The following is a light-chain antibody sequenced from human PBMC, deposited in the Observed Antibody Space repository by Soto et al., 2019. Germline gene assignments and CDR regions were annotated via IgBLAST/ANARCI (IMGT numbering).Light chain of an antibody. CDR3: HQYNNWPWT. Sequence: ETVMTQSPFTLSVSPGDTATLSCRASQRVSNHFAWYQQKPGQAPRLLIYAASTRAAGVPVRFSGSGSETEFTLTIRSLQSEDFALYYCHQYNNWPWTFGQGAKVDI. CDR1: QRVSNH. CDR2: AAS. J-gene: IGKJ1*01. V-gene: IGKV3-15*01.